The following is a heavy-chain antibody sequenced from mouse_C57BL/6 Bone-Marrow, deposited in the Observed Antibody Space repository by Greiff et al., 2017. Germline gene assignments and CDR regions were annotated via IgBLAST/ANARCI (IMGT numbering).Heavy chain of an antibody. V-gene: IGHV14-2*01. D-gene: IGHD1-1*01. CDR3: ASHYYGSDYAMDY. Sequence: VQLQQSGAELVKPGASVKLSCTASGFNIKDYYMHWVKQRTEQGLEWIGRIDPEDGETKYASKFQGKATITADTSSNTAYLQLSSLTSEDTAVYYCASHYYGSDYAMDYWGQGTSVTVSS. J-gene: IGHJ4*01. CDR1: GFNIKDYY. CDR2: IDPEDGET.